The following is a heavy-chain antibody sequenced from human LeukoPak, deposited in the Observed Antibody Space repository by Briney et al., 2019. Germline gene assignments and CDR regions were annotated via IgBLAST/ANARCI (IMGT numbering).Heavy chain of an antibody. J-gene: IGHJ5*02. V-gene: IGHV4-39*07. CDR2: IYYSGST. Sequence: PSETLSLTCTVSGGSISSSSYYWGWIRQPPGKGLEWIGSIYYSGSTYYNPSLKSRVTISVDTSKNQFSLKLSSVTAADTAVYYCAGSITMVRGVGWFDPWGQGTLVTVSS. D-gene: IGHD3-10*01. CDR1: GGSISSSSYY. CDR3: AGSITMVRGVGWFDP.